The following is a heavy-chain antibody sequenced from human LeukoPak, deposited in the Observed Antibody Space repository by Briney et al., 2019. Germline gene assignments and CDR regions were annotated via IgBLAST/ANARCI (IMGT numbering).Heavy chain of an antibody. V-gene: IGHV6-1*01. Sequence: SQTLSLTCAISGXSVSSNSSAWNWIRQSPSRGLEWLGRTYYRSKWRNDYAVSVKSRITVNPDTSKNQFSLQLFSVTPEDTAVYYCARLENWVFDYWGQGTLVTVSS. CDR1: GXSVSSNSSA. D-gene: IGHD7-27*01. J-gene: IGHJ4*02. CDR2: TYYRSKWRN. CDR3: ARLENWVFDY.